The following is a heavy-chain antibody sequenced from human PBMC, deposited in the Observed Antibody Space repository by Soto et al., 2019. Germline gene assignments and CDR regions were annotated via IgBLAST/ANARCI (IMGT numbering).Heavy chain of an antibody. CDR2: ISGSGGST. Sequence: PGGSLRLSCAASGFTFSSYAMSWVRQAPGKGLEWVSAISGSGGSTYYADSVKGRFTISRDNSKNTLYLQMNSLRAEDTAVYHCASQSSGWYPVDYWGQGTLVTVSS. CDR1: GFTFSSYA. J-gene: IGHJ4*02. D-gene: IGHD6-19*01. V-gene: IGHV3-23*01. CDR3: ASQSSGWYPVDY.